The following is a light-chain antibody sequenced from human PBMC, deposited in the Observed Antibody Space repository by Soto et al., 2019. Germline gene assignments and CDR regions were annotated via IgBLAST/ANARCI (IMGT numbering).Light chain of an antibody. CDR2: CNN. J-gene: IGLJ1*01. Sequence: SVLTQPPSASGTPGQRLSISCSGYSSSIGTNFVYWYQQLPGTAPKVLIHCNNQRPSGVPDRFFGSKSGTSASLAISGLRCEDEADYYCAAWDDNLGTYVFGSGTKVIVL. CDR1: SSSIGTNF. CDR3: AAWDDNLGTYV. V-gene: IGLV1-47*02.